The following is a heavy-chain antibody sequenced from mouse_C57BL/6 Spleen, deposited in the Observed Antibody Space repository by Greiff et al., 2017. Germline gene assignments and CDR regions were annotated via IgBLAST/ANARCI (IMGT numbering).Heavy chain of an antibody. CDR3: ARDPLYYYGSSPFAY. D-gene: IGHD1-1*01. Sequence: EVKVEESGPGLVKPSQSLSLTCSVTGYSITSGYYWNWIRQFPGNKLEWMGYISYDGSNNYNPSLKNRISITRDTSKNQFFLKLNSVTTEDTATYYCARDPLYYYGSSPFAYWGQGTLVTVSA. CDR2: ISYDGSN. CDR1: GYSITSGYY. J-gene: IGHJ3*01. V-gene: IGHV3-6*01.